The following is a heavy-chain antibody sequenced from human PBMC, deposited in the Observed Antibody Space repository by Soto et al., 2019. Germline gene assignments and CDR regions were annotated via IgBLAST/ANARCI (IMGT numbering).Heavy chain of an antibody. J-gene: IGHJ6*02. CDR2: MNPNSGNT. CDR1: GYTFTSYD. CDR3: AXLVVAATLNHYYYGMDV. D-gene: IGHD2-15*01. V-gene: IGHV1-8*01. Sequence: ASVKVSCKASGYTFTSYDINWVRQATGQGLEWMGWMNPNSGNTGYAQKFQGRVTMTRNTSISTAYMELSSLRSEDTAVYYCAXLVVAATLNHYYYGMDVWGQGTTVTVSS.